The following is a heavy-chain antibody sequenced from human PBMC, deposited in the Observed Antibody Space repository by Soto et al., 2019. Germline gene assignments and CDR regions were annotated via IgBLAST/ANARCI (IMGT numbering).Heavy chain of an antibody. CDR1: RFTFSSYA. V-gene: IGHV3-23*01. CDR3: ARSLFLASTDTDPFDY. J-gene: IGHJ4*02. Sequence: EVQLLESGGGLVQPGGSLVLSCAASRFTFSSYAMSWVRQAPGKGLEWVSSISGGGNDAYYADFVKGRFTISRDNSQNTLYLQMSSLRADDTAVYYCARSLFLASTDTDPFDYWGQGALVTVSS. D-gene: IGHD3-3*02. CDR2: ISGGGNDA.